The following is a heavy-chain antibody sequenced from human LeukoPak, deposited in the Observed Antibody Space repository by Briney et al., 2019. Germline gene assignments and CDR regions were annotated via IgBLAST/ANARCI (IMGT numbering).Heavy chain of an antibody. CDR1: GFTFSSYS. J-gene: IGHJ4*02. CDR2: ISSSSSYI. D-gene: IGHD6-19*01. Sequence: PGGSLRLSCAASGFTFSSYSMNWVRQAPGKGLEWVSSISSSSSYIYYADSVKGRFTISRDNAKNSLYLQMNSLRAEDTAVYYCARSVYSSGWPIDYWGQGTLVTVSS. CDR3: ARSVYSSGWPIDY. V-gene: IGHV3-21*01.